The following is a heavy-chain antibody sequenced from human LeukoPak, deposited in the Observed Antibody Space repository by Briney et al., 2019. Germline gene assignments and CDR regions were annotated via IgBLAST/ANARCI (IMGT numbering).Heavy chain of an antibody. CDR1: GFTVSSNY. CDR3: ARVSVTTVTTPDAFDI. D-gene: IGHD4-17*01. Sequence: GGSLRLSCAASGFTVSSNYMSWVRQAPGKGLEWVSVIYSGGSTYYADSVKGRFTISRDNSKNTLYLQMNSLRAEDTAVYYCARVSVTTVTTPDAFDIWGQGTMVTVSS. CDR2: IYSGGST. V-gene: IGHV3-53*01. J-gene: IGHJ3*02.